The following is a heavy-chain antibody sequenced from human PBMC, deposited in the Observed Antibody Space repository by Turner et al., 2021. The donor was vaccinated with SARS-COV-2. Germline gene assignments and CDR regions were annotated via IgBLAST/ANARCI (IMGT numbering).Heavy chain of an antibody. CDR1: GFTFSNYD. V-gene: IGHV3-13*04. CDR2: VVTAGDT. Sequence: EVQLVESGGGLVQPGGSLRLSCAASGFTFSNYDMHWVRQATGKGLEWVSAVVTAGDTYYPGSVKGRFTISRENGKNSLYLQMNSLRAGDTAVYYCARAKFRGLISWFDPWGQGTLVTVSS. D-gene: IGHD3-10*01. J-gene: IGHJ5*02. CDR3: ARAKFRGLISWFDP.